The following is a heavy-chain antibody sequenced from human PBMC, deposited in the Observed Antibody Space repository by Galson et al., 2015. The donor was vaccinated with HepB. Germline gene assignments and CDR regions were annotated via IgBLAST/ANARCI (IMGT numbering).Heavy chain of an antibody. V-gene: IGHV3-30*04. CDR1: GFTFSSYA. D-gene: IGHD2-15*01. CDR3: ASGHCSGGSCYVFDY. CDR2: ISYDGSNK. J-gene: IGHJ4*02. Sequence: SLRLSCAASGFTFSSYAMHWVRQAPGKGLEWVAVISYDGSNKYYADSVKGRFTISRDNSKNTLYLQMNSLRAEDTAVYYCASGHCSGGSCYVFDYWGQGTLVTVSS.